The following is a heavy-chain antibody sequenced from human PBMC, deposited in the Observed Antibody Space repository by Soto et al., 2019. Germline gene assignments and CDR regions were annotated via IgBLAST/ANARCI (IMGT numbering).Heavy chain of an antibody. D-gene: IGHD3-10*01. V-gene: IGHV4-39*01. CDR3: ARHRGRGGTSYYYYGMDV. CDR2: IYYSGST. Sequence: SETLSLTCTVSGGSISSSSYYWGWIRQPPGKGLEWIGSIYYSGSTYYNPSLKSRVTISVDTSKNQFSLKLSSVTAANTAVYYCARHRGRGGTSYYYYGMDVWGQGTTVTVSS. J-gene: IGHJ6*02. CDR1: GGSISSSSYY.